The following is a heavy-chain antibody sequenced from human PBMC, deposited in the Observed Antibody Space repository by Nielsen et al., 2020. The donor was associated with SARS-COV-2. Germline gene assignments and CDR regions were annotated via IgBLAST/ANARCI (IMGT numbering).Heavy chain of an antibody. CDR1: GYMFISYG. V-gene: IGHV1-18*01. Sequence: ASVKVSCKASGYMFISYGISWVRQAPGQGLEWMGWINSYNGDTNYAQKFQGRVTMTTDTSTSTADMELRSLRSDDTVVYYCARGDYGDYQGFDPWGQGTLVTVSS. CDR3: ARGDYGDYQGFDP. D-gene: IGHD4-17*01. J-gene: IGHJ5*02. CDR2: INSYNGDT.